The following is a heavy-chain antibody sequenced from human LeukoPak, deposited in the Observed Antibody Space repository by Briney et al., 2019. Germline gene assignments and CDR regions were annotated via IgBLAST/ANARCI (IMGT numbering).Heavy chain of an antibody. Sequence: QPGRSLRLSCAASGFTFSSYEMNWVRQAPGKGLEWVSYISSSSSTIYYADSVKGRFTISRDNAKNSLYLQMNSLRAEDTAVYYCARSLVPRLYYFDYWGQGTLVTVSS. V-gene: IGHV3-48*01. D-gene: IGHD3-16*01. CDR1: GFTFSSYE. J-gene: IGHJ4*02. CDR3: ARSLVPRLYYFDY. CDR2: ISSSSSTI.